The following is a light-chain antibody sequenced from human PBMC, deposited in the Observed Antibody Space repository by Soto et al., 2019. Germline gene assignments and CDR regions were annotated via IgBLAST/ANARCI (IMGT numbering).Light chain of an antibody. CDR1: QSVSGN. CDR3: QQYNDWPPWT. Sequence: EIVLTQSPGTLSLSPGERATLSCRASQSVSGNLAWYQQKPGQAPRLLIYGASTRATGIPARFSGSGSGTEFTLTISSLQSEDFAVYYCQQYNDWPPWTFGRGTKVDIK. V-gene: IGKV3-15*01. J-gene: IGKJ1*01. CDR2: GAS.